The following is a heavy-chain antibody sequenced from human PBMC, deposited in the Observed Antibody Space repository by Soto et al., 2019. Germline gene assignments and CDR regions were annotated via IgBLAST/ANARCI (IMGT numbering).Heavy chain of an antibody. V-gene: IGHV3-9*01. D-gene: IGHD4-17*01. CDR1: GFTFDDYA. J-gene: IGHJ5*02. CDR3: AKDFFPTTGTTNWFDP. CDR2: ISWNSGSI. Sequence: EVQLVESGGGLVQPGRSLRLSCAASGFTFDDYAMHWVRQAPGKGLEWVSGISWNSGSIGYADSVKGRFTISRDNAKNSLYLQMNSLRAEDTALYYCAKDFFPTTGTTNWFDPWGQGTLVTVSS.